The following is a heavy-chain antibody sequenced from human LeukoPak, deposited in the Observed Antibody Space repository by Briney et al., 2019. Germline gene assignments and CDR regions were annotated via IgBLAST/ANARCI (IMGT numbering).Heavy chain of an antibody. CDR3: ARDLLLTTVTPFDY. J-gene: IGHJ4*02. V-gene: IGHV3-20*04. CDR1: GFTFDDYG. CDR2: INWNGGST. D-gene: IGHD4-17*01. Sequence: GGSLRLSCAASGFTFDDYGMSWVRQAPGKGLEWVSGINWNGGSTGYADSVKGRFTISRDNAKNSLYLQMNSLRAEDTAVYYCARDLLLTTVTPFDYWGQGTLVTVSS.